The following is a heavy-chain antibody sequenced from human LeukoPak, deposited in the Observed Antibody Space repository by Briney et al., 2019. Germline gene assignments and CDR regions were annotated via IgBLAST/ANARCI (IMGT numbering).Heavy chain of an antibody. D-gene: IGHD3-3*01. CDR2: MNPNSGNT. CDR1: GYTFTSYD. CDR3: ARGPPYRYDFWSGYSY. J-gene: IGHJ4*02. V-gene: IGHV1-8*01. Sequence: ASVKVSCKASGYTFTSYDINWVRQATGQGLEWMGWMNPNSGNTGYAQKFQGRVTMTRNTSISTAYMELSSLRSEDTAVYYCARGPPYRYDFWSGYSYWGQGTLVTVSS.